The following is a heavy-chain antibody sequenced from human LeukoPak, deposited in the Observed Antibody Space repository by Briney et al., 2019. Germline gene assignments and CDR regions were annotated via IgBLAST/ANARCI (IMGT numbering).Heavy chain of an antibody. CDR1: GFTFSSYS. V-gene: IGHV3-21*01. J-gene: IGHJ6*03. CDR3: ARDTATATSYYYYYMDV. CDR2: IISSSSYI. D-gene: IGHD4-17*01. Sequence: GGSLRLSCAASGFTFSSYSMNWVRQAPGKGLEWVSSIISSSSYIYYADSVKGRFTISRDNAKNTLYLQMNSLRAEDTAVYYCARDTATATSYYYYYMDVWGKGTTVTVS.